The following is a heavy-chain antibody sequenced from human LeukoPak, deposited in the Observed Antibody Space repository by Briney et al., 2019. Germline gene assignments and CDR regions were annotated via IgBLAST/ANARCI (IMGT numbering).Heavy chain of an antibody. V-gene: IGHV1-46*01. Sequence: ASVTVSCKASGYTFTSYYMHWVRQAPGQGLEWMGIINPSGGSTSYAQKFQGRVTMTRDTPTSTVYMELSSLRSDDTAVYYCASSGSGSYESWFDPWGQGTLVTVSS. CDR1: GYTFTSYY. J-gene: IGHJ5*02. CDR2: INPSGGST. CDR3: ASSGSGSYESWFDP. D-gene: IGHD1-26*01.